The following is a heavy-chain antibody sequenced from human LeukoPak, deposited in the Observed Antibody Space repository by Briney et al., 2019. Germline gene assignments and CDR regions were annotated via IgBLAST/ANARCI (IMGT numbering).Heavy chain of an antibody. CDR3: AREIHDNWFDP. J-gene: IGHJ5*02. V-gene: IGHV1-69*05. CDR1: GGTFSSYA. Sequence: SVKVSCKASGGTFSSYAISWVRQAPGQGLEWMGRIIPIFGTANYAQKFQGRVTMTTDTSTSTAYMELRSLRSDDTAVYYCAREIHDNWFDPWGQGTLVTVSS. CDR2: IIPIFGTA. D-gene: IGHD5-18*01.